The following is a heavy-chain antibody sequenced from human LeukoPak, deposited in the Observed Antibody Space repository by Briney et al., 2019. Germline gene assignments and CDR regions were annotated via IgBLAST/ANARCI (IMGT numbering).Heavy chain of an antibody. CDR1: GYTFTGYY. CDR2: INPNSGGT. D-gene: IGHD3-10*01. J-gene: IGHJ6*03. V-gene: IGHV1-2*02. Sequence: ASVKVSCKASGYTFTGYYMHWVRQAPGQGLEWMGWINPNSGGTNYAQKFQGRVTMTRDTSISTAYMELSRLRSDDTAVYYCARGFRGRVRGVSHYYYYYMDVWGKGTTVTVSS. CDR3: ARGFRGRVRGVSHYYYYYMDV.